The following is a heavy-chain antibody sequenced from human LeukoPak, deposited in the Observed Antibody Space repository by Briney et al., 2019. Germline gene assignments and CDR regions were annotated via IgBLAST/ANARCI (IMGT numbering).Heavy chain of an antibody. CDR1: GGSISSHY. J-gene: IGHJ6*03. Sequence: PSETLSLTCTVSGGSISSHYWSWVRQPSGKGLEWIGNIYDSESTHYKSSLKSRVTISVDTSKNQFSLRLSSVTAADTAVYYCARVLQNYYYLDVWGKGTTVTVSS. CDR2: IYDSEST. CDR3: ARVLQNYYYLDV. D-gene: IGHD3-3*01. V-gene: IGHV4-59*11.